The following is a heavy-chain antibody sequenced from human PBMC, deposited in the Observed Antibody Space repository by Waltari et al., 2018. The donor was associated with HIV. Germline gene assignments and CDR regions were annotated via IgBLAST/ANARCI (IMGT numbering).Heavy chain of an antibody. Sequence: QVQLQESGPGLVQPSETLSLTCTVSGGPISSYYWSWTRQPPGKGLEWIGYIYYSGSTNYNPSLKSRVTISVDTSKNQFSLKLSSVTAADTAVYYCARGPYGGNGGGWFDPWGQGTLVTVSS. CDR3: ARGPYGGNGGGWFDP. CDR1: GGPISSYY. D-gene: IGHD4-17*01. J-gene: IGHJ5*02. V-gene: IGHV4-59*01. CDR2: IYYSGST.